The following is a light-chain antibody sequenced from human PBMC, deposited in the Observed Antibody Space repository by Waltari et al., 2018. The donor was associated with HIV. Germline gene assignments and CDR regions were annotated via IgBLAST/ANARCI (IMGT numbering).Light chain of an antibody. CDR2: EVY. CDR1: SSDIGGYDF. Sequence: QSALTQPPSASGSPGQSVTISCTGSSSDIGGYDFVSWFQQHPGKAPKLVIYEVYKRPSGVPDRFSCSKSGNTASLTVSGLQAEDEAYYHCSSYAGNYNLVFGGGTKLTVL. CDR3: SSYAGNYNLV. V-gene: IGLV2-8*01. J-gene: IGLJ3*02.